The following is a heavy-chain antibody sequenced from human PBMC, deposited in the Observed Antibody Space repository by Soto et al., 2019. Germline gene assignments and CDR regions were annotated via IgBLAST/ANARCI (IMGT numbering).Heavy chain of an antibody. V-gene: IGHV1-8*01. CDR3: ARGGRITIFGVVIRNWFDP. CDR1: GYTFTSYD. Sequence: QVQLVQSGAEVKKPGASVKVSCKASGYTFTSYDINWVRQATGQGLEWMGWMNPNSGNTGYAQKLQGRVTMTRNTSISTAYMELSSLRSEDTAVYYCARGGRITIFGVVIRNWFDPWGQGTLVTVSS. D-gene: IGHD3-3*01. J-gene: IGHJ5*02. CDR2: MNPNSGNT.